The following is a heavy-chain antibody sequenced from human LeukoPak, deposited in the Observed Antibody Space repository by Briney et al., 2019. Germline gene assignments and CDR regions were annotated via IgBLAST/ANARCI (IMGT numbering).Heavy chain of an antibody. J-gene: IGHJ6*02. D-gene: IGHD2-15*01. CDR3: ARVLTPYCSGGSCYSGFYYYYGMDV. CDR1: GYTFTSYD. CDR2: MNPNSGNT. V-gene: IGHV1-8*01. Sequence: ASVKVSCKASGYTFTSYDINWVRQAPGQGLEWMGWMNPNSGNTVYAQKFQGRVTMTRNTSISTAYMELSSLRSEDTAVYYCARVLTPYCSGGSCYSGFYYYYGMDVWGQGTTVTVSS.